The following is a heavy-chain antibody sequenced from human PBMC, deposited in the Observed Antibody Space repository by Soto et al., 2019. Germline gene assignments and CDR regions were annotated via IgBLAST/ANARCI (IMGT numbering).Heavy chain of an antibody. J-gene: IGHJ4*02. V-gene: IGHV1-69*02. D-gene: IGHD3-3*01. CDR1: GGTFSSYT. Sequence: ASVKVSCKASGGTFSSYTISWVRQAPGQGLEWMGRIIPILGIANYAQKFQGRVTITADKSTSTAYMELSSLRSEDTAVYYCARADDFWSGYYMYDYWGQGTLVTVSS. CDR2: IIPILGIA. CDR3: ARADDFWSGYYMYDY.